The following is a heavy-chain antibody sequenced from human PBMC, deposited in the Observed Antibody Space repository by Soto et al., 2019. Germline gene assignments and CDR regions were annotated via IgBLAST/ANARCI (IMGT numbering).Heavy chain of an antibody. CDR2: ISGSGDST. D-gene: IGHD2-2*01. Sequence: GGSLRLSCAASGFTFSSYAMSWVRQAPGKGLEWVSAISGSGDSTYYADSVKGRVTISGDNSKNTLYLQMNSLRAEDTAVYYFANAATERSSTRCLRPHNPYVCGQGTTGTVSS. CDR3: ANAATERSSTRCLRPHNPYV. J-gene: IGHJ6*02. CDR1: GFTFSSYA. V-gene: IGHV3-23*01.